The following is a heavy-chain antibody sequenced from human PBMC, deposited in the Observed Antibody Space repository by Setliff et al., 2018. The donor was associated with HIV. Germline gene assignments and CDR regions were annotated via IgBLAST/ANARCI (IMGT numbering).Heavy chain of an antibody. J-gene: IGHJ6*03. CDR2: INAGNVNT. V-gene: IGHV1-3*01. Sequence: ASVKVSCKASGYTFTSYVMHWVRQAPGQRLEWMGWINAGNVNTKYSQKFQGRVTFTRDTSASTAYMELSSLRSEDTAVYYCAREGKFRYYYYMDVWAKGPRSPSP. D-gene: IGHD3-10*01. CDR3: AREGKFRYYYYMDV. CDR1: GYTFTSYV.